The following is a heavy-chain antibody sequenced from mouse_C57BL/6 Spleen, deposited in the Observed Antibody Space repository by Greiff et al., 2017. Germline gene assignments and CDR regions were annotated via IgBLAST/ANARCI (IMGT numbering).Heavy chain of an antibody. J-gene: IGHJ2*01. CDR1: GYTFTSYW. D-gene: IGHD2-1*01. Sequence: QVQLQQPGAELVMPGASVKLSCKASGYTFTSYWMHWVKQRPGQGLEWIGEIDPSDSYTNYNQKFKGKSTLTVDKSSSTAYMQLSSLTSEDSAVYYCARLGNRYYFDCWGQGATLAVSS. CDR2: IDPSDSYT. V-gene: IGHV1-69*01. CDR3: ARLGNRYYFDC.